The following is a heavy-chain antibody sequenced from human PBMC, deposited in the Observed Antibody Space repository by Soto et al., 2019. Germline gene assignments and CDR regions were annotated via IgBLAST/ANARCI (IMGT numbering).Heavy chain of an antibody. J-gene: IGHJ4*02. Sequence: QVQLVESGGGVVQPGRSLGLSCAASGAIFNGYGMHWVRQAPGKGLEWVAVIWHDGSKKYYADSAKGRFTISRDNSKNTLYLERNSLRAEDTAVYYCVRDGVGGTAFFGFFDYWGQGTLVTVSS. V-gene: IGHV3-33*01. CDR1: GAIFNGYG. D-gene: IGHD1-26*01. CDR3: VRDGVGGTAFFGFFDY. CDR2: IWHDGSKK.